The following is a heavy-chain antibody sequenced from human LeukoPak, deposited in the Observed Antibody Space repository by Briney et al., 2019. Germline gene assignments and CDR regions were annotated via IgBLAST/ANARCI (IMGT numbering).Heavy chain of an antibody. CDR1: GGSISSGSYY. Sequence: PSETLSLTCTVSGGSISSGSYYWSWIRQPAGKGLEWIGYIYYSGSTNYNPSFKSRVTISVDTSKNQFSLKLSSVTAADTAVYYCARHGRFVDYYGSGSYVREVDYWGQGTLVTVSS. D-gene: IGHD3-10*01. CDR2: IYYSGST. J-gene: IGHJ4*02. CDR3: ARHGRFVDYYGSGSYVREVDY. V-gene: IGHV4-61*10.